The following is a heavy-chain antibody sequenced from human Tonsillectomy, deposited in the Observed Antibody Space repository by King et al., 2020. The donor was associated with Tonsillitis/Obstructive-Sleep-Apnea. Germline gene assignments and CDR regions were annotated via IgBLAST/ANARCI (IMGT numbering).Heavy chain of an antibody. V-gene: IGHV4-34*01. Sequence: VQLQQWGAGLLKPSETLSLTCAVYGGSFSGYYWSWIRQPPGKGLEWIGEINHSGSTNYNPSLKSRVTISVDTSKNQFSLKLSSVTAADTAVYYCARTPMTTVTRRWFDPWGQGTLGTVSS. CDR1: GGSFSGYY. J-gene: IGHJ5*02. D-gene: IGHD4-11*01. CDR3: ARTPMTTVTRRWFDP. CDR2: INHSGST.